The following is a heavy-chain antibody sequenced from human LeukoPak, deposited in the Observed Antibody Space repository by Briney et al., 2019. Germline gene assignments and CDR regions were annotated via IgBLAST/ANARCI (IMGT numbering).Heavy chain of an antibody. CDR3: AKDGSWGDYYFYFYMDV. Sequence: GGSLRLSCAASGFTFSSYAMSWVRQTPGKGPEWLSGISASCHYTYYADSVKGRFTISRDNFKNTLYIDVNSLRAEDTAVYYCAKDGSWGDYYFYFYMDVWGKGTTVTVSS. CDR2: ISASCHYT. J-gene: IGHJ6*03. D-gene: IGHD3-16*01. V-gene: IGHV3-23*01. CDR1: GFTFSSYA.